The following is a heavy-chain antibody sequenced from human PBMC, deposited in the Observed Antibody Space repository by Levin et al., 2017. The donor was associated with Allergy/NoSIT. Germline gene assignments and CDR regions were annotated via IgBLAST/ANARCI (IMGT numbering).Heavy chain of an antibody. V-gene: IGHV3-30*03. J-gene: IGHJ4*03. Sequence: GESLKISCAASRFTFSNYGMHWVRQAPGKGLDWVAVISYDGTFKNYADSVKGRFTISRDNSKNTLNLQMNSLKPEDTALYYCARDWDSSSWSVGGYFEYWGQGTLVTVSS. CDR3: ARDWDSSSWSVGGYFEY. D-gene: IGHD6-13*01. CDR2: ISYDGTFK. CDR1: RFTFSNYG.